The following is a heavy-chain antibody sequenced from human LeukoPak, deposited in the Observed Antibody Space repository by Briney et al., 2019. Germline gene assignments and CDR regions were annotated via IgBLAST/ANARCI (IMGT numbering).Heavy chain of an antibody. J-gene: IGHJ4*02. V-gene: IGHV3-74*03. CDR2: INSDGRDT. D-gene: IGHD4-17*01. Sequence: GGSLRLSCAASGFTFSGYWMHWVRQAPGKGLVWVSRINSDGRDTKYADSVKGRFTISRDNAKNTLYLQMNSLRAEDTAVYYCARETGDYGDFFDYWGQGTLVTVSS. CDR3: ARETGDYGDFFDY. CDR1: GFTFSGYW.